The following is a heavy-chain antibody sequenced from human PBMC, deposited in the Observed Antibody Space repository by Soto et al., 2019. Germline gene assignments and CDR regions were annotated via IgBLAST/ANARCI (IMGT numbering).Heavy chain of an antibody. Sequence: GGSLRLSCAASGFTFSSYSMNWVRQAPGKGLEWVSSISSSRSYIYYADSVKGRFTISRDNAKNSLYLQMNSLRAEDTAVYYCARLSGYDDSFDILRQGTMVTVSS. CDR2: ISSSRSYI. CDR3: ARLSGYDDSFDI. D-gene: IGHD5-12*01. V-gene: IGHV3-21*01. J-gene: IGHJ3*02. CDR1: GFTFSSYS.